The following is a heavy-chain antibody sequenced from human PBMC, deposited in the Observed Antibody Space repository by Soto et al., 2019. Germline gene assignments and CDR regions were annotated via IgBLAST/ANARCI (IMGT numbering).Heavy chain of an antibody. V-gene: IGHV1-18*01. Sequence: ASVKVSCKASGYTFTSYGISWLRQAPGQGLEWMGWISAYNGNTNYAQKLQGRVTMTTDTSTSTAYMELRSLRSDDTAVYYCATDRRKYRSGWRYFDYWGQGTLVTVSS. CDR3: ATDRRKYRSGWRYFDY. CDR2: ISAYNGNT. CDR1: GYTFTSYG. J-gene: IGHJ4*02. D-gene: IGHD6-19*01.